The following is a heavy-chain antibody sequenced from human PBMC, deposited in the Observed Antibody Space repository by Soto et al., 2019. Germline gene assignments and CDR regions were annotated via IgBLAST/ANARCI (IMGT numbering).Heavy chain of an antibody. J-gene: IGHJ5*01. V-gene: IGHV1-18*01. CDR1: GYTLSNYG. D-gene: IGHD3-10*01. CDR3: ARDYGAGSYRFDS. Sequence: QVQLVQSGAEVNKPGASVKVSFEASGYTLSNYGVSWVRQAPGQGLEWMGWISAYNGDINYAQKFQGRVTMPTDTSTNTGYMESRSLRPEDTVMYYCARDYGAGSYRFDSWGQGTLFAVPS. CDR2: ISAYNGDI.